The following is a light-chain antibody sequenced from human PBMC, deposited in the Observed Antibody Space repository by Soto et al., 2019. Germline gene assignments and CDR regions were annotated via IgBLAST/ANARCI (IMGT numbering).Light chain of an antibody. Sequence: DIVMTQSPLSLSVTPGEPASIPCRSSQSLLQTNGYNYLDWYLQKPGQSPQLLIYFGSNRASGVPARFSGGRSGTDFTLKISRVEAEDVGVYYCMQALHTPPWTFGQGTRVEI. CDR3: MQALHTPPWT. J-gene: IGKJ1*01. V-gene: IGKV2-28*01. CDR1: QSLLQTNGYNY. CDR2: FGS.